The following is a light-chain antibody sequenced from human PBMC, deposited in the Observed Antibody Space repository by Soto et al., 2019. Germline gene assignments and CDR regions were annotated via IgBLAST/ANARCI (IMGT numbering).Light chain of an antibody. CDR2: AAS. V-gene: IGKV1-9*01. Sequence: IQLTQSPSSLSASVGDRVTITCRASQDISSSLGWYQQKPGKAPKLLIYAASILQSGVPSRLSGSGFGTDFTLTISSLQAEDFASYFCQQLRSYPSPFGGGTKVEIK. CDR3: QQLRSYPSP. CDR1: QDISSS. J-gene: IGKJ4*01.